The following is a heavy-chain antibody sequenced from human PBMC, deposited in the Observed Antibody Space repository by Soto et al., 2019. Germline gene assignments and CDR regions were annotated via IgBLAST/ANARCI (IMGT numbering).Heavy chain of an antibody. V-gene: IGHV1-8*01. J-gene: IGHJ4*02. Sequence: ASVKVSCKASGYTFTSYDINWVRQATGQGLEWMGWMNPNSGNTGYAQKFQGRVTMTEDTSTDTAYMELSSLRSEDTAVYYCATDAAYCGGDCYIFDYWGQGTLVTVSS. CDR1: GYTFTSYD. CDR3: ATDAAYCGGDCYIFDY. CDR2: MNPNSGNT. D-gene: IGHD2-21*01.